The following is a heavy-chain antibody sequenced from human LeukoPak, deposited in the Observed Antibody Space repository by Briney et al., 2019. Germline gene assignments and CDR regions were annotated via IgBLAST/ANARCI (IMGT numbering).Heavy chain of an antibody. D-gene: IGHD6-19*01. V-gene: IGHV1-8*01. CDR2: MNPNSGNT. CDR3: ARDLKRGYSSGRYSWGTGSSNDF. Sequence: ASVKVSCKASGYTFTSYDINWVRQATGQGLEWMGWMNPNSGNTGYAQKFQGRVTMTTDTSTSTTYMELRSLRSDDTAVYYYARDLKRGYSSGRYSWGTGSSNDFWGQGTLVTVSS. CDR1: GYTFTSYD. J-gene: IGHJ4*02.